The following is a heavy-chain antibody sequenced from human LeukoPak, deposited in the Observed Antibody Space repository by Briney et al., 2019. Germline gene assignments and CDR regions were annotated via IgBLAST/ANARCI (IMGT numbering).Heavy chain of an antibody. CDR2: ISSSGSTI. D-gene: IGHD1-14*01. Sequence: GGSLRLSCAASGFTFSSYEMNWVRQAPGRGLEWVSYISSSGSTIYYADSVKGRFTISRDNAKNSLYLQMNSLRAEDTAVYHCAAATTVDYYGMDVWGQGTTVTVSS. CDR3: AAATTVDYYGMDV. J-gene: IGHJ6*02. CDR1: GFTFSSYE. V-gene: IGHV3-48*03.